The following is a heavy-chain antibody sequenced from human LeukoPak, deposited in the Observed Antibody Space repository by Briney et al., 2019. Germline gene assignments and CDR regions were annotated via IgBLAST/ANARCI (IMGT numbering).Heavy chain of an antibody. V-gene: IGHV1-69*01. CDR1: GGTFSSYA. J-gene: IGHJ6*03. CDR2: IIPIFGTA. Sequence: SVKVSCKASGGTFSSYAISWVRQAPGQGLEWMGGIIPIFGTANYAQKFQGRVTITADESTSTAYMELSSLRSEDTAVYYCARSMVRGVIEGPAPYYYYMDVWGKGTTVTVSS. CDR3: ARSMVRGVIEGPAPYYYYMDV. D-gene: IGHD3-10*01.